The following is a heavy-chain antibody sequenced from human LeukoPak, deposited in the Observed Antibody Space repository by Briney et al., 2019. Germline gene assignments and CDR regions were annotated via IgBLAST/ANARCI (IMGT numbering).Heavy chain of an antibody. D-gene: IGHD5-12*01. CDR1: GYTFTSYG. CDR3: ARVPRVRRGYSGYDYEGVDY. CDR2: ISAYNGNT. V-gene: IGHV1-18*01. Sequence: ASVKVSCKASGYTFTSYGISWVRQAPGQGLEWMGWISAYNGNTNYAQKLQGRVTMTTDTSTSTAYMELRSLRSDDTAVYYCARVPRVRRGYSGYDYEGVDYWGQGTLVTVSS. J-gene: IGHJ4*02.